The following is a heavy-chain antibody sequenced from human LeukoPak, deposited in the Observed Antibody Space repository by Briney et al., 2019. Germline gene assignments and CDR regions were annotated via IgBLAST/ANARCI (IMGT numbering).Heavy chain of an antibody. CDR1: DGSIRDYY. V-gene: IGHV4-59*01. Sequence: SETLSLTCNVSDGSIRDYYWSWIRQPPGKALEWIGFVYHSGNTKYNPSLKSRVTMSVDTSKNQLSLSLRSVSAADTAVYYCAREEGIAAAGHMAVWGQGITVTVSS. D-gene: IGHD6-25*01. CDR3: AREEGIAAAGHMAV. J-gene: IGHJ6*02. CDR2: VYHSGNT.